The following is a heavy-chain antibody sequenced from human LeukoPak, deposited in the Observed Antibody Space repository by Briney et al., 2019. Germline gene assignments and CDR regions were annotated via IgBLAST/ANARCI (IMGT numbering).Heavy chain of an antibody. V-gene: IGHV4-59*01. Sequence: PSETLSLTCTVSGDSISSYYWSWIRQPPGKGLEWIGYMYYSGSTNYNPSLKSRVTISVDTSKNQFSLKLSSVTAADTAVYYCARVNLGKASGYYFDYWGQGTLVTVSS. J-gene: IGHJ4*02. CDR1: GDSISSYY. CDR2: MYYSGST. D-gene: IGHD3-16*01. CDR3: ARVNLGKASGYYFDY.